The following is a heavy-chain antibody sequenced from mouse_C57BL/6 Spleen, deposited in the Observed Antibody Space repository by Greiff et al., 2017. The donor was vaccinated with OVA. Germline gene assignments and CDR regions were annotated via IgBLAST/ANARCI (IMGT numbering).Heavy chain of an antibody. Sequence: VQLQQSGAELVKPGASVKLSCKASGYTFTEYCIHWVKQRSGQGLEWIGWIYPGSGSIKYNEKFKDKATLTADNSSSTVYMDLSRLTSDDSAVDFCAWHEVLWYHFAYWGKGTVVTVSA. D-gene: IGHD2-1*01. CDR3: AWHEVLWYHFAY. CDR2: IYPGSGSI. CDR1: GYTFTEYC. V-gene: IGHV1-62-2*01. J-gene: IGHJ3*01.